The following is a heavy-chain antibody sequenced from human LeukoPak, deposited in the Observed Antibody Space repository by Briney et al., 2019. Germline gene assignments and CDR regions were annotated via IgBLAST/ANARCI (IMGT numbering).Heavy chain of an antibody. CDR3: AREDPQTRVPEGMDV. Sequence: SETLSLTCTVSGGSISYYYWSWIRQSPGKGLEWIGYIYYSGTTNYNPSLKSRVTISVDTSKNQFSLQLRSVTASDSAVYYCAREDPQTRVPEGMDVWGQGTTVTVSS. V-gene: IGHV4-59*01. J-gene: IGHJ6*02. CDR1: GGSISYYY. D-gene: IGHD4/OR15-4a*01. CDR2: IYYSGTT.